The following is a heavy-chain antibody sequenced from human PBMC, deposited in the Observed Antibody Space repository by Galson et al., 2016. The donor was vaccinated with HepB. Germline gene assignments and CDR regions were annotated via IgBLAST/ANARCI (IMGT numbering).Heavy chain of an antibody. CDR1: GSSFSSYA. CDR2: ISGTSASI. D-gene: IGHD2-15*01. J-gene: IGHJ6*02. V-gene: IGHV3-23*01. Sequence: FLRLSCAVSGSSFSSYAMNWVRQAPGKGLEWVSVISGTSASIFYGDSVKGRFTISRDNSKNTLYLQMNRLRAEDTAVCYCAKGGTPDDQTVNYAMDVWGQGTTVTVSS. CDR3: AKGGTPDDQTVNYAMDV.